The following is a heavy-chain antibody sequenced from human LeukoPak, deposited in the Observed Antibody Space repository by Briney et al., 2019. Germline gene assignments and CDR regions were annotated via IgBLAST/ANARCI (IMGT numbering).Heavy chain of an antibody. D-gene: IGHD1-7*01. CDR3: ARASYNWNYVYAFDI. CDR2: INPNSGGT. J-gene: IGHJ3*02. V-gene: IGHV1-2*04. Sequence: ASVKVSCKASGYTFTGYYMHWVRQAPGQGLEWMGWINPNSGGTNYAQKFQGWVTMTRDASISTAYMELSRLRSDDTAVYHCARASYNWNYVYAFDIWGQGTMVTVSS. CDR1: GYTFTGYY.